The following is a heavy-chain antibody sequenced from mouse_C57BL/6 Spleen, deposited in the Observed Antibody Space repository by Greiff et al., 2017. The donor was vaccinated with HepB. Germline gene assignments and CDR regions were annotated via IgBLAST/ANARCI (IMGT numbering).Heavy chain of an antibody. Sequence: QVQLQQPGAELVKPGASVKLSCKASGYTFTSYWMHWVKQRPGQGLEWIGMIHPNSGSTNYNEKFKSKATLTVDKSSSTAYMQLSSLTSEDSAVYYCAVYHHQDGYFFAYWGQGTTLTVSS. D-gene: IGHD2-3*01. V-gene: IGHV1-64*01. J-gene: IGHJ2*01. CDR2: IHPNSGST. CDR3: AVYHHQDGYFFAY. CDR1: GYTFTSYW.